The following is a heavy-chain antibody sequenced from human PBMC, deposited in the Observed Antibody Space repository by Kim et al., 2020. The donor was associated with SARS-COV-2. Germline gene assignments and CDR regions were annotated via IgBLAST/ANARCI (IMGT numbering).Heavy chain of an antibody. Sequence: VDSVKGRFTISRDNAKNSLYLQMNSLRAEDTAVYYCARFFSGYYGSGSSRWGQGTLVTVSS. V-gene: IGHV3-7*01. J-gene: IGHJ4*02. CDR3: ARFFSGYYGSGSSR. D-gene: IGHD3-10*01.